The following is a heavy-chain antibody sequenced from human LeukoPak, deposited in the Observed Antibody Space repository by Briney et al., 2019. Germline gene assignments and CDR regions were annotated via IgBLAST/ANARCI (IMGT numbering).Heavy chain of an antibody. Sequence: GASVKVSCKASGYTFAGYYMHWVRQAPGQGLEWMGWINPNSGGTNYAQKFQGWVTMTRDTSISTAYMELSRLRSDDTAVYYCAGQWLEGNYYYYGMDVWGQGTTVTVSS. V-gene: IGHV1-2*04. D-gene: IGHD6-19*01. CDR3: AGQWLEGNYYYYGMDV. CDR1: GYTFAGYY. CDR2: INPNSGGT. J-gene: IGHJ6*02.